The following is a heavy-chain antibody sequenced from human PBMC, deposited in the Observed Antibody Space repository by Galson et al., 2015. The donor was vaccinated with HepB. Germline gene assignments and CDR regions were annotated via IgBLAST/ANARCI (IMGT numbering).Heavy chain of an antibody. V-gene: IGHV3-30-3*01. D-gene: IGHD6-13*01. CDR3: ARVERKYSSRSAFDI. J-gene: IGHJ3*02. CDR1: GFTFSSYA. Sequence: SLRLSCAASGFTFSSYAMHWVRQAPGKGLEWVAVISYDGSNKYYADSVKGRFTISRDNSKNTLYLQMNSLRAEDTAVYYCARVERKYSSRSAFDIWGQGTMVTVSS. CDR2: ISYDGSNK.